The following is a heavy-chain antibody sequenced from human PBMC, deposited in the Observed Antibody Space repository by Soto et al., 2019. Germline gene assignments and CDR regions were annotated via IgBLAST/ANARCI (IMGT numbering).Heavy chain of an antibody. CDR1: GYTFTSYG. CDR2: ISAYNGNT. J-gene: IGHJ4*02. Sequence: QVQLVQSGAEVKKPGASVKVSCKASGYTFTSYGISWVRQAPGQGLEWMGWISAYNGNTNYAQKLQGRVTMTTDTSTSTAYMELTSLRSDDTAVFYCVRDRGRRYYDSSGPSFDYWGQGTLVTVSS. V-gene: IGHV1-18*01. CDR3: VRDRGRRYYDSSGPSFDY. D-gene: IGHD3-22*01.